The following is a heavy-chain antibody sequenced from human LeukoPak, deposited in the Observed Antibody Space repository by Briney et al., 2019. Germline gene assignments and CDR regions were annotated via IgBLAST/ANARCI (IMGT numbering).Heavy chain of an antibody. V-gene: IGHV4-34*01. Sequence: SSETLSLTCAVYGGSFSGYYWSWIRQPPGKGLEWIGEINHSGSTNYNPSLKSRVTMSVDTSKNQFSLKLSSVTAADTAVYYCARDHYYDSSGYYHFDYWGQGTLVTVSS. J-gene: IGHJ4*02. CDR3: ARDHYYDSSGYYHFDY. CDR2: INHSGST. CDR1: GGSFSGYY. D-gene: IGHD3-22*01.